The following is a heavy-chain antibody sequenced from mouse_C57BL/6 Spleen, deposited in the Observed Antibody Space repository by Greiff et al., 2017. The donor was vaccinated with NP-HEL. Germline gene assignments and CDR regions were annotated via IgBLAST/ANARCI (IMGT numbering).Heavy chain of an antibody. D-gene: IGHD2-4*01. CDR3: ARSYYDYSNYYAMDY. CDR1: GYTFTSYT. V-gene: IGHV1-4*01. J-gene: IGHJ4*01. Sequence: QVQLQQSGADLARPGASVKMSCKASGYTFTSYTMHWVQQRPGQGLEWLGYIKPSSGYTKYNQKFKDKATLTADKSSSTAYMQLSSLTSEDSAVYYCARSYYDYSNYYAMDYWGQGTSVTVSS. CDR2: IKPSSGYT.